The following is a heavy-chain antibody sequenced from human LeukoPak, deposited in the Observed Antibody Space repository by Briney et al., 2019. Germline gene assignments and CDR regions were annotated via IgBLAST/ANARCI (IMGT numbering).Heavy chain of an antibody. J-gene: IGHJ1*01. CDR2: ISTTSNTI. CDR3: ARDQSVFQY. V-gene: IGHV3-48*01. Sequence: PGGSLRLSCEASGFTLTGHSMNWVRQAPGKGLEWVAYISTTSNTIYYAESVRGRFTISRDNARNSLYLQMNSLSAEDTAMYYCARDQSVFQYWGQGTLVTVSS. CDR1: GFTLTGHS.